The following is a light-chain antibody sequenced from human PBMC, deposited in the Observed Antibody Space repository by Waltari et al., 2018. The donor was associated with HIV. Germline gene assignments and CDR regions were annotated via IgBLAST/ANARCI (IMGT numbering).Light chain of an antibody. Sequence: QSALTQPASVSGSPGQSITISCTGTTSHVGGYQYVSWYQQHPGKAPKLVIYEVNNRPSGVSIRFSGSKSGNTASLTISELQAEDEADYYCTSYTSRNTRVFGTGTKVTVL. CDR2: EVN. J-gene: IGLJ1*01. CDR1: TSHVGGYQY. CDR3: TSYTSRNTRV. V-gene: IGLV2-14*01.